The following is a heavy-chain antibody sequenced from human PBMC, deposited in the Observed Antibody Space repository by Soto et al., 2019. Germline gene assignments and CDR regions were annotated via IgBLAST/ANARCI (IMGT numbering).Heavy chain of an antibody. Sequence: GGSLRLCCAASGFTFSGSAMHWVRQASGKGLEWVGRIRSKANSYATAYAASVKGRFTISRDDSKNTAYLQMNSLKTEDTAVYYCTRFFYGAGTGWFDPWGQGTLVTVSS. V-gene: IGHV3-73*01. D-gene: IGHD6-13*01. CDR3: TRFFYGAGTGWFDP. CDR1: GFTFSGSA. CDR2: IRSKANSYAT. J-gene: IGHJ5*02.